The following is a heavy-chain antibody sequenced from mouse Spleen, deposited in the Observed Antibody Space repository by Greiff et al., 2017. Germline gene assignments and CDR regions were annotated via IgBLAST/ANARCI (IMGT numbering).Heavy chain of an antibody. CDR2: IYPGDGDT. J-gene: IGHJ2*01. D-gene: IGHD3-3*01. CDR3: AIGDDYFDY. Sequence: QVQLKQSGAELVRPGSSVKISCKASGYAFSSYWMNWVKQRPGQGLEWIGQIYPGDGDTNYNQKFKGKATLTVDKSSSTAYMQLSSLTSEDSAVYYCAIGDDYFDYWGQGTTLTVSS. V-gene: IGHV1-80*01. CDR1: GYAFSSYW.